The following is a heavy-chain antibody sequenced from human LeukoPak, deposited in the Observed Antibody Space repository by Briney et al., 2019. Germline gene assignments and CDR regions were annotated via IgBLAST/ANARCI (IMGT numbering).Heavy chain of an antibody. V-gene: IGHV3-74*03. CDR2: IDSDGTTT. CDR1: GFIFSGFW. CDR3: AREEVKSFDN. J-gene: IGHJ4*02. Sequence: GGSLRLSCAASGFIFSGFWMHWVRQAPGKGLVWVSRIDSDGTTTTYADSVKGRFTISRDNAKNTLYLQMNSLRAEDTAVYYCAREEVKSFDNWGQGTLVTVSS.